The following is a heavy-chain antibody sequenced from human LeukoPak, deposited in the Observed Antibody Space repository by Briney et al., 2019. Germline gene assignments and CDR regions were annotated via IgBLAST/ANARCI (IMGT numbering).Heavy chain of an antibody. CDR3: ARVSSLQRYCSGGSCYLAY. D-gene: IGHD2-15*01. CDR2: INPNSGGT. CDR1: GYTFTGYY. J-gene: IGHJ4*02. Sequence: ASVKVSCKASGYTFTGYYMHWVRQAPGQGLEWMGWINPNSGGTNCAQKFQGRVTMTRDTSISTAYMELSRLRSDDTAVYYCARVSSLQRYCSGGSCYLAYWGQGTLVTVSS. V-gene: IGHV1-2*02.